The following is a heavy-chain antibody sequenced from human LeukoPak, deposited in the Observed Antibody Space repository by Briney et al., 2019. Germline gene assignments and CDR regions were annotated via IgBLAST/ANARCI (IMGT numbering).Heavy chain of an antibody. CDR2: IYHSGST. J-gene: IGHJ3*02. CDR3: ARVRDDAFDI. D-gene: IGHD5-24*01. Sequence: SETLSLTCAVSGGSISSGGYSWSWIRQPPGTGLEWIGYIYHSGSTYYNPSLKSRVTISVDRSKSQFSLKLSSVTAADTAVYYCARVRDDAFDIWGQGTMVTVSS. CDR1: GGSISSGGYS. V-gene: IGHV4-30-2*01.